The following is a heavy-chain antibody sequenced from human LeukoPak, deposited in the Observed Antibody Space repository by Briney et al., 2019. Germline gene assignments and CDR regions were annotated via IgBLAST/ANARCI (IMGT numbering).Heavy chain of an antibody. J-gene: IGHJ5*02. V-gene: IGHV4-4*07. CDR3: ARDATVTTFMGWFDP. CDR2: IYTSGST. Sequence: SETLSLTCTVSGGSISSYYWSWIRQPAGKGLEWIGRIYTSGSTNYNPSLKSRVTMSVDTSKNQFSLKLSSVTAADTAVYYCARDATVTTFMGWFDPWGQGTLVTVSS. D-gene: IGHD4-17*01. CDR1: GGSISSYY.